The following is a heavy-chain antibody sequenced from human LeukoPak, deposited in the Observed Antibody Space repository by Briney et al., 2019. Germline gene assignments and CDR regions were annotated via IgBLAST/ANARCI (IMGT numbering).Heavy chain of an antibody. D-gene: IGHD5-24*01. CDR3: ARGGWLQFSADFDY. J-gene: IGHJ4*02. Sequence: SETLSLTCAVSGGSISSGGYSWSWIRQPPGKGLEWIGYIYHSGSTYYNPSLKSRVTISVDRSKNQFSLKLSSVTAADTAVYYCARGGWLQFSADFDYWGQGTLVTVSS. CDR2: IYHSGST. V-gene: IGHV4-30-2*01. CDR1: GGSISSGGYS.